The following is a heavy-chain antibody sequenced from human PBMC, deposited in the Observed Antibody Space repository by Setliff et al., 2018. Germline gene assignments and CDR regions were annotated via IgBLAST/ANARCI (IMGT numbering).Heavy chain of an antibody. CDR2: IYPHDSDT. Sequence: GESLKISCTTSGYDFNTYWIGWVRQVPGRGLEWVGIIYPHDSDTKYSPSFQGHVTISADRALSTVNLRWGSLKSSDTAVYYCARGITSVSWTPRYWGRGTLVTVSS. V-gene: IGHV5-51*01. D-gene: IGHD3-10*01. CDR3: ARGITSVSWTPRY. CDR1: GYDFNTYW. J-gene: IGHJ4*02.